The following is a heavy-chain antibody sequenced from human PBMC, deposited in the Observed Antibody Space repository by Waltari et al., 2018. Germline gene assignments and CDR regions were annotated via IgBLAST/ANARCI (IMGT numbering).Heavy chain of an antibody. CDR1: GFAVSSNH. CDR2: IYSGGST. CDR3: ARFGGYGMDV. Sequence: EVQLVESGGGLIQPGGYPRVPCAASGFAVSSNHMSWVRRAPGKGLEWVSVIYSGGSTYYADSVKGRFTIPRDNSKNTLYLQMNSLRAEDTAVYYCARFGGYGMDVWGQGTTVTVSS. D-gene: IGHD3-16*01. V-gene: IGHV3-53*01. J-gene: IGHJ6*02.